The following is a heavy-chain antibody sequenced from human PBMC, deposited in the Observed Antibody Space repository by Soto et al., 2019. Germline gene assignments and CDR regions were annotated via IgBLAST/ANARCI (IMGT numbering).Heavy chain of an antibody. D-gene: IGHD2-15*01. V-gene: IGHV1-69*13. J-gene: IGHJ6*02. CDR2: IIPIFGTA. CDR1: GGTFSSYA. Sequence: SVKVSCKASGGTFSSYAISWVRQAPGQGLEWMGGIIPIFGTANYAQKFQGRVTITADESTSTAYMELSSLRSEDTAVYYCARSVDIVVVVAATSYYYYGTDVWGQGTTVTVSS. CDR3: ARSVDIVVVVAATSYYYYGTDV.